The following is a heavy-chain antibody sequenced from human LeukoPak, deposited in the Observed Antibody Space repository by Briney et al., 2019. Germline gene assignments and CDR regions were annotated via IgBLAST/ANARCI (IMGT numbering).Heavy chain of an antibody. V-gene: IGHV3-21*01. Sequence: GSLRLSCAASGFTFSTYSMNWVRQAPGKGLEWVSSISSDISYIYYADSVEGRFTISRDNAKNSLYLQMNSLRAEDTAVYYCARHLRSGYDFDYWGQGTLVTVSS. J-gene: IGHJ4*02. CDR1: GFTFSTYS. CDR2: ISSDISYI. D-gene: IGHD5-12*01. CDR3: ARHLRSGYDFDY.